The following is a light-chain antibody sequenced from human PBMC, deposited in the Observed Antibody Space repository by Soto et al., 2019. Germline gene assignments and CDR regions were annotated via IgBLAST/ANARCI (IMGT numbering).Light chain of an antibody. CDR1: QTVLFSSNNKNY. J-gene: IGKJ5*01. V-gene: IGKV4-1*01. CDR3: QQYFLTPPIT. Sequence: DIVMTQSPESLAVSLGEKATINCKSSQTVLFSSNNKNYLAWYQQKPGQPPKLLIYWASTRESGVPDRFSGSGSGTDFTLTISSLQAEDVAVYYCQQYFLTPPITFGQGTRLEI. CDR2: WAS.